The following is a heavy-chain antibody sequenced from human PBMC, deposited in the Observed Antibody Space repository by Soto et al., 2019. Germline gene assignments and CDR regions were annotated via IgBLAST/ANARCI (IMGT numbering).Heavy chain of an antibody. D-gene: IGHD2-2*01. CDR2: TYPGDSDT. CDR3: AGRSGAPSIFGY. Sequence: MTVKGLEWMGITYPGDSDTRYSPSFQGQVTISADKSISTAYLQWSSLKASDTAMYYCAGRSGAPSIFGYWGQGTLVIVS. V-gene: IGHV5-51*01. J-gene: IGHJ4*02.